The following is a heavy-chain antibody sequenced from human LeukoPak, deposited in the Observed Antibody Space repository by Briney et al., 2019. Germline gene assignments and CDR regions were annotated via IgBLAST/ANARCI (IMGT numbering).Heavy chain of an antibody. CDR1: GGTFSSYA. D-gene: IGHD3-22*01. Sequence: SAKVSCKASGGTFSSYAISWVRQAPGQGLEWMGGIIPIFGTANYAQKFQGRVTITTDESTSTAYMELSSLRSEDTAVYYCAREYYYDSSGYYSWFDPWGQGTLVTVSS. CDR3: AREYYYDSSGYYSWFDP. V-gene: IGHV1-69*05. CDR2: IIPIFGTA. J-gene: IGHJ5*02.